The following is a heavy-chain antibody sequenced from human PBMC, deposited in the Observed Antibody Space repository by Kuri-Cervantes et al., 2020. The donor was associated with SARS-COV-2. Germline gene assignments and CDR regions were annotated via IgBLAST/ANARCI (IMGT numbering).Heavy chain of an antibody. Sequence: SETLSLTCAVYGGSFNNYYWNWIRQPPGKGLEWIGEINHTGSTNYNPSLKSRVTISVDTSKNQFSLKLSSVTAADTAVYYCAREGSSSANYYYYYMDVWGKGTTVTVSS. CDR1: GGSFNNYY. CDR2: INHTGST. J-gene: IGHJ6*03. CDR3: AREGSSSANYYYYYMDV. V-gene: IGHV4-34*01. D-gene: IGHD6-6*01.